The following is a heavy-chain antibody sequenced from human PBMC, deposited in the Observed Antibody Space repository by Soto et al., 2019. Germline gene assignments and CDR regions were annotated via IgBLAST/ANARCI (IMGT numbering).Heavy chain of an antibody. CDR3: ARETYSSSSGPDFDY. D-gene: IGHD6-6*01. CDR1: GGSISSGGYY. J-gene: IGHJ4*02. CDR2: IYYSGST. V-gene: IGHV4-31*03. Sequence: SETLSLTCTVSGGSISSGGYYWSWIRQHPGKGLEWIGYIYYSGSTYYNPSLKSRVTISVDTSKNQFSLKLSSVTAADTAVYYCARETYSSSSGPDFDYWGQGTLVTVSS.